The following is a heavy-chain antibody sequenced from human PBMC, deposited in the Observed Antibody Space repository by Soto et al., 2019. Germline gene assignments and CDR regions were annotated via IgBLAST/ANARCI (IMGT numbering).Heavy chain of an antibody. V-gene: IGHV3-21*01. CDR3: ARVANWGYDY. CDR2: ISSSSSYI. Sequence: GESLKISCAASGFTFSSYSMNWVRQAPGKGLEWVSSISSSSSYIYYADSVKGRFTISRDNAKNSLYLQMNSLRAEDTAVYYCARVANWGYDYWGQGTLVTVSS. D-gene: IGHD7-27*01. CDR1: GFTFSSYS. J-gene: IGHJ4*02.